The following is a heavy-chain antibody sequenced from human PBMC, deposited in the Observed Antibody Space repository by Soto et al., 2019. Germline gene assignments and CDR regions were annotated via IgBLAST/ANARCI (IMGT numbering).Heavy chain of an antibody. CDR3: ARGYGGYGVNDYGDYYFDY. CDR2: INPNSGGT. CDR1: GYTFTGYY. J-gene: IGHJ4*02. D-gene: IGHD4-17*01. V-gene: IGHV1-2*04. Sequence: ASVKVSCKASGYTFTGYYMHWVRQAPGQGLEWMGWINPNSGGTNYAQKFQGWVTMTRDTSISTAYMELSRLRSEDTAVYYCARGYGGYGVNDYGDYYFDYWGQGTLVTVSS.